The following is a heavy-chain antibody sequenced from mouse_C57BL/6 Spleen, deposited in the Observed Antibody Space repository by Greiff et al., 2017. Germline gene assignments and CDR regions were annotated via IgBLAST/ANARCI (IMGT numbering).Heavy chain of an antibody. J-gene: IGHJ1*03. CDR3: ARYDGYSWYFDV. CDR1: GFTFTDYY. CDR2: IRNKANGYTT. Sequence: EVQLVESGGGLVQPGGSLSLSCAASGFTFTDYYMSWVRQPPGKALEWLGFIRNKANGYTTEYSASVKGRFTISRDNSQSILYLHMNALRAEDSATYYCARYDGYSWYFDVWGTGTTVTVSS. D-gene: IGHD2-3*01. V-gene: IGHV7-3*01.